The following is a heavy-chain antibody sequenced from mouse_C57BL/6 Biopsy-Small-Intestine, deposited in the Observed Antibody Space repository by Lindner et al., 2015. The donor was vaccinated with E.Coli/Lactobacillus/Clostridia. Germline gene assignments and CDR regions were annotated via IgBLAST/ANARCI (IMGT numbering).Heavy chain of an antibody. J-gene: IGHJ4*01. V-gene: IGHV1-85*01. CDR3: ARSLGGLWS. D-gene: IGHD1-1*02. Sequence: SVKVSCKTSGDTFSTYAINWVRQAPGQGLEWTGGIIPMFGTANYAEEFQGRVTVIADKSTNTAYMELNSLRSDDTAVYYCARSLGGLWSWGQGTLVSVSS. CDR1: GDTFSTYA. CDR2: IIPMFGTA.